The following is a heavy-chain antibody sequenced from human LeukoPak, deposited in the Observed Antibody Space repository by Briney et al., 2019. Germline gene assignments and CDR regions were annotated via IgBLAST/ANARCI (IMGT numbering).Heavy chain of an antibody. CDR2: IYPNSGAT. J-gene: IGHJ4*02. V-gene: IGHV1-2*02. CDR1: GYTFTGFY. Sequence: ASVKVSCKASGYTFTGFYMHWVRQAPGQGLEWMGYIYPNSGATKYAQKFQGRVTLTRDTSISAAYMELSGLRSDDTAVYYCGTLLSNGPFDYWGQGSLVTVSS. CDR3: GTLLSNGPFDY.